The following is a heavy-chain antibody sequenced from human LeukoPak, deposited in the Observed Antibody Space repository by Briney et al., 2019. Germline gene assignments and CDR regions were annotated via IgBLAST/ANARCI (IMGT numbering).Heavy chain of an antibody. J-gene: IGHJ4*02. CDR3: ARASAELNADY. D-gene: IGHD1-26*01. Sequence: GESLKISCKGSGYSFTSYWIGWVRQMPGKGLEWMGIIYPGDSDTRYSPSSQGQVTISADKSISTAYLQWSSLKASDAAMYYCARASAELNADYWGQRTLVTVSS. CDR2: IYPGDSDT. CDR1: GYSFTSYW. V-gene: IGHV5-51*01.